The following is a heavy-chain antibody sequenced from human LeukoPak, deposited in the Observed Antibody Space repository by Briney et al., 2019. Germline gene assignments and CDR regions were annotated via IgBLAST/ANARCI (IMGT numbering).Heavy chain of an antibody. D-gene: IGHD3-16*01. CDR1: GFTFSGFA. Sequence: GGSLKLSCAASGFTFSGFAMHWVRQASGKGLEWVGRIRSEANSYATAYAASVKGRFTISRDDSKNTAYLQMNSLKTEDTAVYYCTRSTGIMDYYYYGMDAWGQGTTVTVSS. J-gene: IGHJ6*02. CDR3: TRSTGIMDYYYYGMDA. V-gene: IGHV3-73*01. CDR2: IRSEANSYAT.